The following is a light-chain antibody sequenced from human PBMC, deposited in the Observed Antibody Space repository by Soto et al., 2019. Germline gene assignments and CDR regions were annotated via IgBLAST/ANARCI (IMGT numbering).Light chain of an antibody. Sequence: DIQMTQSPSTLSASVGDRVAITCRASQSITSWLAWYQQKPGKAPKLLIYKASSLESGVPSRFSGSGSGKEFTLTLSSLQPDDFATYYCQPYNNTLGRTSGQGTKV. V-gene: IGKV1-5*03. J-gene: IGKJ1*01. CDR2: KAS. CDR3: QPYNNTLGRT. CDR1: QSITSW.